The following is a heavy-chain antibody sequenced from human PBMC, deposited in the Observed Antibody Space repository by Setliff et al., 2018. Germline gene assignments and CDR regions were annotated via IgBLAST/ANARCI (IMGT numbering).Heavy chain of an antibody. Sequence: GGSLRLSCAASGFTFSHFAVTWVRQSPGRGLEWVSSISGSGGVTNYGDSVRGRFTISRDNAKNTVYLEMNSLRVEDTAVYYCAKSRPMIVPGAVDYWGLGTLVTVSS. J-gene: IGHJ4*02. CDR1: GFTFSHFA. CDR2: ISGSGGVT. D-gene: IGHD3-22*01. CDR3: AKSRPMIVPGAVDY. V-gene: IGHV3-23*01.